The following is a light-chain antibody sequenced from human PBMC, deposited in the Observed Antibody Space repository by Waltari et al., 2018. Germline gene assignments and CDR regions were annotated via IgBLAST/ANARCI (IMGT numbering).Light chain of an antibody. Sequence: SYVLTQPPSVSVAPGQTAKITCDEENLERQSVQWYQLKPGQAPILIVFGDKNRPSGIPARFSGSNSGVTATLTITSVEAGDEADYYGQLWDPKSDEPVFGGGTKLTVL. V-gene: IGLV3-21*02. CDR3: QLWDPKSDEPV. CDR1: NLERQS. CDR2: GDK. J-gene: IGLJ3*02.